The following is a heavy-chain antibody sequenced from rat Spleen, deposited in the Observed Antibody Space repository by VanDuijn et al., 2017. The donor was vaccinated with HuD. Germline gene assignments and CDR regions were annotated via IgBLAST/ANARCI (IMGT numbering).Heavy chain of an antibody. V-gene: IGHV2-13*01. Sequence: QVQLKESGPDLVQPSQTLSLTCAVSGFSLTTYGVTWVRQAPGKGLEWMGVIWGNGNTNYNSALKSRLSISRDTSKSQVYLKMNSLQTEDTATYFCARADVAGLSTDGIWGQGVMVTVSS. CDR3: ARADVAGLSTDGI. J-gene: IGHJ2*01. D-gene: IGHD1-2*01. CDR2: IWGNGNT. CDR1: GFSLTTYG.